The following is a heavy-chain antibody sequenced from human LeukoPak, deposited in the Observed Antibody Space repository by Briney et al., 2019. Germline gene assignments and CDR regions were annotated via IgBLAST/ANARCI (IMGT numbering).Heavy chain of an antibody. J-gene: IGHJ3*02. D-gene: IGHD3-3*01. CDR1: GGSISSYY. Sequence: PSETLSLTCTVSGGSISSYYWSWIRQPPGKGLEWIGRIYTSGSTNYNPSLKSRVTISVDTSKNQFSLKLSSVTAADTAVYYCARASGDPNDFLPPDAFDIWGQGTMVTVSS. CDR2: IYTSGST. V-gene: IGHV4-4*08. CDR3: ARASGDPNDFLPPDAFDI.